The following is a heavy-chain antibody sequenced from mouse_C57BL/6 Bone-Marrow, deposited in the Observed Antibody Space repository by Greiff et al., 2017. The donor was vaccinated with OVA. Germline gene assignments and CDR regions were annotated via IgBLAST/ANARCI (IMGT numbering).Heavy chain of an antibody. D-gene: IGHD1-1*01. J-gene: IGHJ1*03. CDR3: AKGITTVVYWYFDV. CDR2: IWRGGST. V-gene: IGHV2-5*01. Sequence: QVQLQQSGPGLVQPSQSLSITCTVSGFSLTSYGVHWVRQSPGKGLEWLGVIWRGGSTDYNAAFMSRLSITKDNSKSQVFFKMNSLQADDTAIYYGAKGITTVVYWYFDVWGTGTTVTVSS. CDR1: GFSLTSYG.